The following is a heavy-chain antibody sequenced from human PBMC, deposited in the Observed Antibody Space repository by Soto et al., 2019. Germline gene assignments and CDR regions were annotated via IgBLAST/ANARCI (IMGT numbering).Heavy chain of an antibody. V-gene: IGHV4-59*01. J-gene: IGHJ6*02. CDR1: GGSISSYY. CDR2: IYYSGST. Sequence: SETLSLTCTVSGGSISSYYWSWIRQPPGKGLEWIGYIYYSGSTNYNPSLKSRVTISVDTSKNQFSLKLSSVTAADTAVYYCARDPTLYYDILTGQEGYYYYGMDVWGQGTTVTVSS. D-gene: IGHD3-9*01. CDR3: ARDPTLYYDILTGQEGYYYYGMDV.